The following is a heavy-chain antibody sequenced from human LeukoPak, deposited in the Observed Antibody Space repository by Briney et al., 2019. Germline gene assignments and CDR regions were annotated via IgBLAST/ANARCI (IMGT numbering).Heavy chain of an antibody. J-gene: IGHJ4*02. CDR2: LELYDGST. Sequence: GASVKVSCKASGYTFIRYHMHWVRQAPGQGLEWIGVLELYDGSTSHAQKFQGRVTMTSDTSTSTAYMELRSLRSDDTAVYYCARYYDFWSGPIDYWGQGTLVTVSS. CDR3: ARYYDFWSGPIDY. CDR1: GYTFIRYH. D-gene: IGHD3-3*01. V-gene: IGHV1-46*01.